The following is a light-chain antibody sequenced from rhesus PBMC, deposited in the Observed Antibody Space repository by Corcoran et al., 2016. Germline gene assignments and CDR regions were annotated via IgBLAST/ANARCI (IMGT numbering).Light chain of an antibody. V-gene: IGKV1-25*01. Sequence: DIQMTQSPSSLSASVGDRVTITCRASQGISNNLAWYQQKPGKITKILIYKASTLQIGIPSRFSGSGSGTDFTLTISSLQPEDFASYYCQHGYGILYSFGQGTKVEIK. CDR3: QHGYGILYS. J-gene: IGKJ2*01. CDR1: QGISNN. CDR2: KAS.